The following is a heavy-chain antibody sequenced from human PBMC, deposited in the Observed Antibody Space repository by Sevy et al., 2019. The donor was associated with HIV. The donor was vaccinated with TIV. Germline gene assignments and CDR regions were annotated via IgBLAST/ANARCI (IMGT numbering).Heavy chain of an antibody. J-gene: IGHJ4*02. Sequence: GGSLRLSCAASGFTFDDYAMHWVRQAPGKGLEWVSGISWNSGSIGYADSVKGRFTISRDNAKNSLYLQMNSLRAEDTALYYCAKDFNGSGSGGFDYWGQGTLVTVSS. D-gene: IGHD3-10*01. V-gene: IGHV3-9*01. CDR2: ISWNSGSI. CDR3: AKDFNGSGSGGFDY. CDR1: GFTFDDYA.